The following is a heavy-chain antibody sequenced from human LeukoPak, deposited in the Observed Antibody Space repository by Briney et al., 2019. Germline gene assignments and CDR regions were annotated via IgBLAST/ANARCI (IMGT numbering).Heavy chain of an antibody. V-gene: IGHV4-61*02. Sequence: ASETLSVTCSVSGVSISSGYYYWNWIRQPAGKGLEWIGRIYPASGSSSYNPSLQSRATILEDRSSNQFSLKLSAVTASDTALYYCARETAVHGGIEFWGQGIQVIVSS. D-gene: IGHD3-10*01. J-gene: IGHJ4*02. CDR2: IYPASGSS. CDR3: ARETAVHGGIEF. CDR1: GVSISSGYYY.